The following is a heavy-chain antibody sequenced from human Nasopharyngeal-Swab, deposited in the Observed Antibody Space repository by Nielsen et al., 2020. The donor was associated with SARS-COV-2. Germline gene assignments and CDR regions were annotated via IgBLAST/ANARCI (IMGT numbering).Heavy chain of an antibody. Sequence: GEALKISCAASGFTFSSYSMNWVRQAPGKGLEWVAYISSSSSTIYYADSVKGRFTISRDNAKNSLYLQMNSLRAEDTAVYYCSRDVGHIVVVLATDLGAFAIWAQGTMVTVSS. V-gene: IGHV3-48*01. CDR2: ISSSSSTI. D-gene: IGHD2-15*01. J-gene: IGHJ3*02. CDR3: SRDVGHIVVVLATDLGAFAI. CDR1: GFTFSSYS.